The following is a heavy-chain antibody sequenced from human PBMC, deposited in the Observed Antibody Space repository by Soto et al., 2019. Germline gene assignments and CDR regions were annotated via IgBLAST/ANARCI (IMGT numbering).Heavy chain of an antibody. CDR3: ARFPVAGTDLYYFDY. J-gene: IGHJ4*02. D-gene: IGHD6-19*01. CDR1: GGTFSSYA. Sequence: QVQLVQSGAEVKKPGSSVKVSCKASGGTFSSYAISWVRQAPGQGLEWMGGIIPIFGTANYAQKLQGRVTITADESTSTAYMELSSLRSEDTAVYYCARFPVAGTDLYYFDYWGQGTLVTVSS. V-gene: IGHV1-69*01. CDR2: IIPIFGTA.